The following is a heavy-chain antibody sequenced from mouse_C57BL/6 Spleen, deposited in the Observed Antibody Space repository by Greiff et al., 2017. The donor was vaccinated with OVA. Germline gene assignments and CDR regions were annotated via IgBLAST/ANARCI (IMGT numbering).Heavy chain of an antibody. CDR3: ARLTAQATGFDY. CDR2: IYPGDGDT. CDR1: GYAFSSSW. J-gene: IGHJ2*01. V-gene: IGHV1-82*01. Sequence: QVQLKQSGPELVKPGASVKISCKASGYAFSSSWMNWVKQRPGKGLEWIGRIYPGDGDTNYNGKFKGKATLTADKSSSTAYMQLSSLTSEDSAVYFCARLTAQATGFDYWGQGTTLTVSS. D-gene: IGHD3-2*02.